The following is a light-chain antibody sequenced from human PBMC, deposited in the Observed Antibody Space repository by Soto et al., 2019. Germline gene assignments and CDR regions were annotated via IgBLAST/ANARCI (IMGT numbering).Light chain of an antibody. V-gene: IGLV2-23*02. CDR3: CSYAGSTPHYV. J-gene: IGLJ1*01. Sequence: QSVLTQPASVSGSPGQSITISCTGTSGDVGNYNLVSWYQQHPGKAPKLMIYGVSKRPSGVSNRFSGSKSGNTASLTISGXXXXXXADYYCCSYAGSTPHYVFGTGTKLTVL. CDR2: GVS. CDR1: SGDVGNYNL.